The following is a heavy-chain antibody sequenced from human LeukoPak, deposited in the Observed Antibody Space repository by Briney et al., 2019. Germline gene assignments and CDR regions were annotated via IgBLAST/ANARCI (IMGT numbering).Heavy chain of an antibody. D-gene: IGHD5-12*01. CDR2: IYHSGST. V-gene: IGHV4-30-2*01. CDR1: GGSISSGGYY. CDR3: ARGSGLRLHFDY. Sequence: SQTLSLTCTVSGGSISSGGYYWSWIRQPPGKGLEWIGYIYHSGSTYYNPSLKSRVTISVDRSKNQFSLKLSSVTAADTAVYYCARGSGLRLHFDYWGQGTLVTVSS. J-gene: IGHJ4*02.